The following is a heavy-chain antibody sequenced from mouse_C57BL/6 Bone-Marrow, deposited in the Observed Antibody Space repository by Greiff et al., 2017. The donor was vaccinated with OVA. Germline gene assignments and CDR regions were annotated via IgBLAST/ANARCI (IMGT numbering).Heavy chain of an antibody. CDR1: GYTFTDYN. J-gene: IGHJ3*01. CDR2: INPNNGGT. V-gene: IGHV1-18*01. CDR3: AREDYYGRAWFAD. Sequence: VQLKQSGPELVKPGASVKIPCKASGYTFTDYNMDWVKQSHGKSLEWIGDINPNNGGTIYNQKFKGKATLTVDKSSSTAYMELRSRTSEDTAVYYCAREDYYGRAWFADWGKGTLVTVSA. D-gene: IGHD1-1*01.